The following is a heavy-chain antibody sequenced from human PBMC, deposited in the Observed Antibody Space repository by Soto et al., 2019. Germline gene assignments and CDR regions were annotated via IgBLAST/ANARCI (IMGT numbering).Heavy chain of an antibody. J-gene: IGHJ5*02. Sequence: QVHLQQWGAGLLKPSETLSLTCAVYGESFIGYYWTRIRQSPGKGLEWIGEINHGGSTNYNPSLKSRVTISIDTSKNQFSLKLTSVTAADTSGYYCARTDIVTTNWFDPWGQGTLVTVSS. V-gene: IGHV4-34*01. CDR3: ARTDIVTTNWFDP. D-gene: IGHD5-12*01. CDR2: INHGGST. CDR1: GESFIGYY.